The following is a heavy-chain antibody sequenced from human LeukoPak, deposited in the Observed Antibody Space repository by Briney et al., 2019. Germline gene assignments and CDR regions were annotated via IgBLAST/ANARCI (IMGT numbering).Heavy chain of an antibody. D-gene: IGHD6-13*01. CDR2: ISSSSSTI. J-gene: IGHJ4*02. V-gene: IGHV3-48*01. CDR1: GFTFSSYS. CDR3: AKGYSSSWYYFDY. Sequence: GGSLRLSCAASGFTFSSYSMNWVRQAPGKGLEWVSYISSSSSTIYYADSVKGRFTISRDNSKNTLYLQMNSLRAEDTAVYYCAKGYSSSWYYFDYWGQGTLVTVSS.